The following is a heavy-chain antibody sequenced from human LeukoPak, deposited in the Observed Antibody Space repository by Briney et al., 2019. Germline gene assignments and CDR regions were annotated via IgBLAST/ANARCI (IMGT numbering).Heavy chain of an antibody. CDR3: ATEVVLMVYANFDY. CDR2: ISGSGGST. J-gene: IGHJ4*02. D-gene: IGHD2-8*01. CDR1: GFTFSNYA. V-gene: IGHV3-23*01. Sequence: GGSLRLSCAASGFTFSNYAMSWVRQAPGKGLEWVSAISGSGGSTYYADSVKGRFTISRDNSKNTLYLQMNSLRAEDTAVYYCATEVVLMVYANFDYWGQGTLVTVSS.